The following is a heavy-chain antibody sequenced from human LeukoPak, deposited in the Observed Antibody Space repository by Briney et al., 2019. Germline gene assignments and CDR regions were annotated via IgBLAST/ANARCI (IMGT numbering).Heavy chain of an antibody. J-gene: IGHJ3*02. CDR1: GFTFSSYS. CDR2: ISSSSSYI. D-gene: IGHD2-21*02. CDR3: ARDWQYCGGDCYSIDAFDI. V-gene: IGHV3-21*01. Sequence: GGSLRLSCAASGFTFSSYSMNWVRQAPGKGLEWVSSISSSSSYIYYEDSVKGRFTISRDNAKNSLYLQMNSLRAEDTAVYYCARDWQYCGGDCYSIDAFDIWGQGTMVTVSS.